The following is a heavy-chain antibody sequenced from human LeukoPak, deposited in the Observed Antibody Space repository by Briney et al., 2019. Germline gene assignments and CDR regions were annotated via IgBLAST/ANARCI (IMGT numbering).Heavy chain of an antibody. D-gene: IGHD2-15*01. V-gene: IGHV4-34*01. J-gene: IGHJ4*02. CDR1: GGSFSGYY. Sequence: SETLSLTCAVYGGSFSGYYWSWIRQPPGKGLEWIGEINHSGSTNYNPSLKSRVTISVDTSKNQFSLKLGSVTAADTAVYYCARAGTPVVPDYWGQGTLVTVSS. CDR3: ARAGTPVVPDY. CDR2: INHSGST.